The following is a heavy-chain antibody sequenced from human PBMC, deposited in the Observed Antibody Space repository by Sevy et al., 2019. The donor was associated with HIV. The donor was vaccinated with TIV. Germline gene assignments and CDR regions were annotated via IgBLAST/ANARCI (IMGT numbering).Heavy chain of an antibody. CDR1: GYSITSGYY. D-gene: IGHD3-10*01. CDR2: IYQRGST. Sequence: SETLSLTCAVSGYSITSGYYWGCIRQPPGEGLEWIGSIYQRGSTHYNPSLKSRVTMSVDTSKNQFSLKLSSVTAADTAVYYCARHSHGSGTYYVPFDYWGQGTLVTVSS. V-gene: IGHV4-38-2*01. J-gene: IGHJ4*02. CDR3: ARHSHGSGTYYVPFDY.